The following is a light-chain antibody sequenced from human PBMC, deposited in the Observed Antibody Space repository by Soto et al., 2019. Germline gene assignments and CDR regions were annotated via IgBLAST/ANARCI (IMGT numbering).Light chain of an antibody. CDR1: QTIDNY. J-gene: IGKJ4*01. CDR2: AAS. CDR3: QQGYSTLT. V-gene: IGKV1-39*01. Sequence: DIQMTQSPSSLSASVGDRVTIACRASQTIDNYLNWYQQKPGKAPELLIYAASTLQSGVPSRFSGSGSGRDFTLTISSLQPDDSATYYCQQGYSTLTFGGGTKVEIK.